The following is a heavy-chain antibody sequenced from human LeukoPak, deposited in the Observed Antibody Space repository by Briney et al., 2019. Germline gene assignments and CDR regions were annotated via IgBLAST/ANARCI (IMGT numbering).Heavy chain of an antibody. Sequence: GGSLRLSCGASGFIFGRYWMSWVRQAPGKGLEWVAKMNQDGRQKYYVDSVRGRFTISRDNAKNSLYLQMNSLRAEDTVVYYCARGHSSYDFAFDIWGQGTVVTVSS. CDR1: GFIFGRYW. V-gene: IGHV3-7*01. CDR3: ARGHSSYDFAFDI. D-gene: IGHD5-12*01. CDR2: MNQDGRQK. J-gene: IGHJ3*02.